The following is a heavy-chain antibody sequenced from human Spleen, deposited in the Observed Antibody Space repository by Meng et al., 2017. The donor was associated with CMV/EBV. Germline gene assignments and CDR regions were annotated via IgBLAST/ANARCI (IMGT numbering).Heavy chain of an antibody. CDR1: GFTLSRYW. J-gene: IGHJ3*02. CDR2: IKQDGSEK. CDR3: ARTCSSTSCYLGEDAFDI. Sequence: ETLSLTCAASGFTLSRYWMSWVRQAPGKGLEWVAKIKQDGSEKYYVDSVKGRFTISRDNAKNSLYLQMNSLRAEDTAVYYCARTCSSTSCYLGEDAFDIWGQGTMVTVSS. D-gene: IGHD2-2*01. V-gene: IGHV3-7*01.